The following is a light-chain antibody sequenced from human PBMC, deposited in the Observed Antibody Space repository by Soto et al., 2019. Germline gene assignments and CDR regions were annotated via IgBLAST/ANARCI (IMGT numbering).Light chain of an antibody. J-gene: IGLJ3*02. CDR2: YDT. CDR1: NIGSKS. Sequence: SYELTQSPSVSVAPGKTARITCGGNNIGSKSVHWYQQKPGQAPVVVISYDTDRPSGIPERFSGSNSGNTATLTISRVEAGDEADYYCQVWDSSSDHWLFGGGTKLTVL. V-gene: IGLV3-21*04. CDR3: QVWDSSSDHWL.